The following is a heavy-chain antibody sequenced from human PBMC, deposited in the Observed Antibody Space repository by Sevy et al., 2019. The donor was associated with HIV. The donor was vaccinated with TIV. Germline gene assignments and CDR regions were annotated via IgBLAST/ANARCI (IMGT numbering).Heavy chain of an antibody. J-gene: IGHJ4*02. CDR2: IKQDAGQK. Sequence: WGSLRLSCAASGFTFSKYWMGWVRQAPGKGLEWVANIKQDAGQKYYVASVKGRFTISRDNAKNSLYLQMNSLRAEDTAVYFCARDDGNYYFHYWGQGTLVTVSS. D-gene: IGHD1-7*01. V-gene: IGHV3-7*01. CDR3: ARDDGNYYFHY. CDR1: GFTFSKYW.